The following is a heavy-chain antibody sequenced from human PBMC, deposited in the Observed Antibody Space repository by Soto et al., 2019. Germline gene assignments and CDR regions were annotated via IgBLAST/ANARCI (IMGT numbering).Heavy chain of an antibody. CDR1: GFTVRNNY. D-gene: IGHD3-16*01. J-gene: IGHJ5*02. CDR3: VRDGRREQPLGA. Sequence: EVQLVETGGGLVQPGGSLRLSCAVSGFTVRNNYLSWVRQAPGKGLEWVSGIYSGDSTYYADSVEGRFTISRDSSTNTLYLQMNSLRVDDTAMYYCVRDGRREQPLGAWGQGTLVTVSS. V-gene: IGHV3-53*02. CDR2: IYSGDST.